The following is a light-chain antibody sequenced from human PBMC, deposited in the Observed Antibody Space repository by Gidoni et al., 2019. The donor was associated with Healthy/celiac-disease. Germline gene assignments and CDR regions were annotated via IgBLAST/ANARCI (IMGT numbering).Light chain of an antibody. Sequence: SYVLTQPPTVSVAPGQTARITCGGNNIGSKSVHWYQKKQGQAPVLVVYDDSARPSGIPERFSGSNSGNTATLTIRRVEAGDEADYYCQVWDSSSDHPGVFGGGTKLTVL. CDR1: NIGSKS. CDR3: QVWDSSSDHPGV. CDR2: DDS. J-gene: IGLJ2*01. V-gene: IGLV3-21*02.